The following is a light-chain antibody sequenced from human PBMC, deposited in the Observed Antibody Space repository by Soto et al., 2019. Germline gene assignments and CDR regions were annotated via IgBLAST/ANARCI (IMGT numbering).Light chain of an antibody. CDR2: HAS. V-gene: IGKV1-5*01. J-gene: IGKJ1*01. Sequence: DIQMSQSPSTLSASVGDRVTITCRASQSISTWLAWYQQKPGKAAKLLIYHASTLESGVPSRFSGSGSGTEFTLTISSLQPYEFATYYCQQYNSYSMWTFGQGTKVDI. CDR1: QSISTW. CDR3: QQYNSYSMWT.